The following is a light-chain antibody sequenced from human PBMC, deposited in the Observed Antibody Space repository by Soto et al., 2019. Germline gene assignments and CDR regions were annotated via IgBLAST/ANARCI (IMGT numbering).Light chain of an antibody. CDR3: QQYYSNPLT. J-gene: IGKJ4*01. CDR2: WAS. CDR1: QSVLYRSRNKNY. V-gene: IGKV4-1*01. Sequence: DIVMTQSPDSLAVSLGEMATINCKSSQSVLYRSRNKNYLAWYQQKPGQPPKLLIYWASTREFGVPDRFSGGGSGTDVSLTISRLQAEDVAVYYCQQYYSNPLTFGGGTKVAIK.